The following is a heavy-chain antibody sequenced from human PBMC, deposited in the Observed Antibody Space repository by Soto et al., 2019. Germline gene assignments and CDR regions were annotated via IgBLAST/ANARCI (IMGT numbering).Heavy chain of an antibody. D-gene: IGHD2-2*01. J-gene: IGHJ4*01. CDR3: ARDSQPIDY. CDR1: GFTFSSYS. V-gene: IGHV3-48*01. CDR2: ISSSSSTI. Sequence: EVQLVESGGGLVQPGGSLRLSCAASGFTFSSYSMNWVRQAPGKGLEWVSYISSSSSTIYYADSVKGRFTISRDNAKNSLYLQRNSQSAEDTAVYYCARDSQPIDYWGHGTLVTVST.